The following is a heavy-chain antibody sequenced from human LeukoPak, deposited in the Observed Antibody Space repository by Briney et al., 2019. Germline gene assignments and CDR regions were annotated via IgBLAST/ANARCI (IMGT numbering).Heavy chain of an antibody. CDR1: GFTFSSYG. CDR2: IRYDGSNK. D-gene: IGHD3-10*01. CDR3: AKVGAGVRPAFDI. J-gene: IGHJ3*02. Sequence: PGGSLRLSCAASGFTFSSYGMHWVRQAPGKGLEWVAFIRYDGSNKYYAESVKGRFTISRDNSKNTLYLQMNSLRAEDTAVYYCAKVGAGVRPAFDIWGQGTMVTVSS. V-gene: IGHV3-30*02.